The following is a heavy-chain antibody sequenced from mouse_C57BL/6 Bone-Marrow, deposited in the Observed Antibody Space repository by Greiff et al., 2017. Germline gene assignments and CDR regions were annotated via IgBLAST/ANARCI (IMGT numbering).Heavy chain of an antibody. D-gene: IGHD3-1*01. V-gene: IGHV5-4*01. CDR1: GFTFSSYA. J-gene: IGHJ2*01. CDR3: ALSGFDY. Sequence: DVHLVESGGGLVKPGGSLKLSCAASGFTFSSYAMSWVRQTPEKRLEWVATISDGGSYTYYPDNVKGRFTISRDNAKNNLYLQMSHLKSEDTAMYYCALSGFDYWGQGTTLTVSS. CDR2: ISDGGSYT.